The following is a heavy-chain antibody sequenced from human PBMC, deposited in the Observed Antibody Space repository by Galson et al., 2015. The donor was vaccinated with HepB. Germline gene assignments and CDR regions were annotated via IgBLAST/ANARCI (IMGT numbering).Heavy chain of an antibody. J-gene: IGHJ5*02. CDR3: ARSAPRITMVRGINP. CDR1: GYTFTSYG. V-gene: IGHV1-18*04. Sequence: SVKVSCKASGYTFTSYGISWVRQAPGQGLEWMGWISAYNGNTNYAQKLQGRVTMTTDTSTSTAYMELRSLRSDDTAVYYCARSAPRITMVRGINPWGQGTLVTVSS. D-gene: IGHD3-10*01. CDR2: ISAYNGNT.